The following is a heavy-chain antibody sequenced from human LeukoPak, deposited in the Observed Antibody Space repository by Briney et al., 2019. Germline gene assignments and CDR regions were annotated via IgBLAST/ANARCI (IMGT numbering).Heavy chain of an antibody. V-gene: IGHV6-1*01. D-gene: IGHD6-13*01. CDR2: TYYRSKWYF. CDR1: GDSVSSNRVA. J-gene: IGHJ5*02. CDR3: ARGSRVSSADGINWFDP. Sequence: SQTLSLTCAISGDSVSSNRVAWNWIRQSPSRGLEWLGRTYYRSKWYFNYAPSVKTRITINPDTSKNQFSLQLKSVTPDDTAVYYCARGSRVSSADGINWFDPWGQGTLVTVSS.